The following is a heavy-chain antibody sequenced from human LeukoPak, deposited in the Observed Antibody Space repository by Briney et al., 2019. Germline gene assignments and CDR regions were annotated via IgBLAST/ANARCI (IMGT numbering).Heavy chain of an antibody. CDR3: ARLAGYGGLAWFDP. D-gene: IGHD5-12*01. CDR1: GGSFSGYY. Sequence: PSETLSLTCAVYGGSFSGYYWSWIRQPPGKGLEWIGEINHSGSTNYNPSLKSRVTISVDTSKNQISLKLSSVTAADTAVYYCARLAGYGGLAWFDPWGQGTLVTVSS. CDR2: INHSGST. J-gene: IGHJ5*02. V-gene: IGHV4-34*01.